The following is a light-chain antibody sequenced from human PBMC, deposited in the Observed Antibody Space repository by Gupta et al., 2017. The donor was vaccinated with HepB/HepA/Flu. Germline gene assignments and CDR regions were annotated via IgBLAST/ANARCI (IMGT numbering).Light chain of an antibody. CDR2: WAS. J-gene: IGKJ1*01. Sequence: DIVMTQSPDSLAVSLGERATINCKSSQSVLYSSNNKNYLAWYQQKPGQPPKLLIYWASTRESGVPDRFSGSGSGTDFTLTSSSLQAEDVAVYYWQQDYSTRTFGQGTXVEIK. CDR1: QSVLYSSNNKNY. V-gene: IGKV4-1*01. CDR3: QQDYSTRT.